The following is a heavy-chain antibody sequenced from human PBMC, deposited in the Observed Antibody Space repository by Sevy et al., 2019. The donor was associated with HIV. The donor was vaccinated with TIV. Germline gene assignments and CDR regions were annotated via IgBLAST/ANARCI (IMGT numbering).Heavy chain of an antibody. CDR1: GFTFSSYE. V-gene: IGHV3-48*03. Sequence: GGSLRLSCAASGFTFSSYEMNWVRQAPGKGLEWVSYIRSSGSTIYYADSVKGRFTISRDNAKNSLYLQMNSLRAEDTAVYYCARAPIDGMDVWGQGTTVTVSS. CDR2: IRSSGSTI. J-gene: IGHJ6*02. D-gene: IGHD2-21*01. CDR3: ARAPIDGMDV.